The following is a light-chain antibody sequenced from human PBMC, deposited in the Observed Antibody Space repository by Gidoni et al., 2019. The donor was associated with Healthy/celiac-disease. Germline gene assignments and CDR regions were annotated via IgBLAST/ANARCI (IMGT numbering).Light chain of an antibody. Sequence: EKVMTQSPATLSVSPGERATLSCRASQSVSSNLACYQQKPGQAPRLLIFGASTRATGIPARFSGSGSGTEFTLTISSLQSEDFAVYYCQQYNNWPPYTFGQGTKLEIK. CDR2: GAS. CDR1: QSVSSN. CDR3: QQYNNWPPYT. V-gene: IGKV3-15*01. J-gene: IGKJ2*01.